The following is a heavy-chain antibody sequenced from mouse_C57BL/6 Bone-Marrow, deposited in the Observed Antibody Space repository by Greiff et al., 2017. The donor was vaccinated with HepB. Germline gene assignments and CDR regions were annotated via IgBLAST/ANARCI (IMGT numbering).Heavy chain of an antibody. D-gene: IGHD4-1*01. CDR2: IDPNSGGT. CDR3: ARGGFFFGDWDWYFDV. J-gene: IGHJ1*03. CDR1: GYTFTSYW. Sequence: QVQLQQPGAELVKPGASVKLSCKASGYTFTSYWMHWVKQRPGRGLEWIGRIDPNSGGTKYNEKFKSKATLTVDKPSSTAYMQRSSLTSEDSAVYYCARGGFFFGDWDWYFDVWGTGTTVTVSS. V-gene: IGHV1-72*01.